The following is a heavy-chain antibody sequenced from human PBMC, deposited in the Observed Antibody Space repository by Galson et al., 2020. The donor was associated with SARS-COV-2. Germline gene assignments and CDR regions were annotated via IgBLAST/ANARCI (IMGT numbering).Heavy chain of an antibody. CDR3: VRVGPTAGAFYAFDI. CDR1: GDSISSHNW. CDR2: IHHSGTT. D-gene: IGHD6-13*01. Sequence: SETLSLTCAVSGDSISSHNWWSWVRQYPGKGLEWIGEIHHSGTTTYNPSLKSRLTISVDKSQNQFSLNMKSVTAADTAVYFCVRVGPTAGAFYAFDIWGQGAMVTVSS. J-gene: IGHJ3*02. V-gene: IGHV4-4*02.